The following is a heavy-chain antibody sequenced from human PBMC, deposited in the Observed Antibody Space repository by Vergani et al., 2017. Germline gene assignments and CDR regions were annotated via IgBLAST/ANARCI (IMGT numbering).Heavy chain of an antibody. CDR1: GFTFSSYS. Sequence: EVQLVESGGGLVKPGGSLRLSCAASGFTFSSYSMNWVRQAPGKGLEWVSSISRSSSYIYYADSVKGRFTISRDNAKNSLYLQMNSLRAEDTAVYYCARDAGLMVYAYGMDVWGQGTTVTVSS. CDR3: ARDAGLMVYAYGMDV. J-gene: IGHJ6*02. V-gene: IGHV3-21*01. CDR2: ISRSSSYI. D-gene: IGHD2-8*01.